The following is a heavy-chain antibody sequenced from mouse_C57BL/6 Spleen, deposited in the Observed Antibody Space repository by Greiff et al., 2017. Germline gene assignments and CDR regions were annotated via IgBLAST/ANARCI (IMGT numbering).Heavy chain of an antibody. D-gene: IGHD4-1*01. CDR1: GFTFSSYT. V-gene: IGHV5-9*01. CDR2: ISGGGGNT. CDR3: ARTGTYYFDY. J-gene: IGHJ2*01. Sequence: EVQGVESGGGLVKPGGSLKLSCAASGFTFSSYTMSWVRQTPEKRLEWVATISGGGGNTYYPDSVKGRFTISRDNAKNTLYLQMSSLRSEDTALYYCARTGTYYFDYWGQGTTLTVSS.